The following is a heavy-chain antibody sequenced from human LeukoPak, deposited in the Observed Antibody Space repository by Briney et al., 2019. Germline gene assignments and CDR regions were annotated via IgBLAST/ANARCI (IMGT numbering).Heavy chain of an antibody. CDR3: ASGEVIAGSFDD. Sequence: SGGSLRLSCAASGFTVSSNAMHWVRQAPGKGLEWGAVISDDGSNKYYADSVMGRFTISRDNSKNTLYLQMNSVRAEDTAVYYCASGEVIAGSFDDWGQGTLVTVSS. J-gene: IGHJ4*02. V-gene: IGHV3-30*04. CDR2: ISDDGSNK. D-gene: IGHD2-21*01. CDR1: GFTVSSNA.